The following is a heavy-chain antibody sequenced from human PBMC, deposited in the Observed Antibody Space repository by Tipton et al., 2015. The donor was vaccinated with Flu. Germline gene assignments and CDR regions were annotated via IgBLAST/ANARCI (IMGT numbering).Heavy chain of an antibody. V-gene: IGHV1-69*01. J-gene: IGHJ3*01. Sequence: QLVQSGAEVKKPGSSVKVSCRASGGTLSNFAINWVRQAPGQGLEWVGGTMPLFGSQKYAQKFQGRVTTTADESANTAYMELSSLRSDDAAVYYCVRPSGLYHGYGAFDLWGQGTKVTVSS. CDR3: VRPSGLYHGYGAFDL. D-gene: IGHD5-18*01. CDR2: TMPLFGSQ. CDR1: GGTLSNFA.